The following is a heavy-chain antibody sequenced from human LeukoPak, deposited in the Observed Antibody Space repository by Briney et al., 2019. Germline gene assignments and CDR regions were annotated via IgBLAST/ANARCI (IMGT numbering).Heavy chain of an antibody. CDR1: GGSISSSSYY. CDR3: AREVMVAAARDYYYMDV. D-gene: IGHD2-15*01. V-gene: IGHV4-39*07. CDR2: IYYSGST. J-gene: IGHJ6*03. Sequence: SETPSLTCTVSGGSISSSSYYWGWIRQPPGKGLEWIGSIYYSGSTYYNPSLKSRVTISVDTSKNQFSLKLSSVTAADTAVYYCAREVMVAAARDYYYMDVWGKGTTVTVSS.